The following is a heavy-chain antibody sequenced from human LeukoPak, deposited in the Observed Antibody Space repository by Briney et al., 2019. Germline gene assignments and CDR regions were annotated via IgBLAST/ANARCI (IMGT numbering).Heavy chain of an antibody. CDR1: VGSLSRYS. J-gene: IGHJ4*02. D-gene: IGHD4-17*01. CDR3: ARTTVTTGAADY. Sequence: SDTLSLTCTVSVGSLSRYSWIWIRQPPGKGLEWIGYIYHSGSTYYNPSLKSRVTISVDRSKNQFSLKLSSVTAADTAVYYCARTTVTTGAADYWGQGTLVTVSS. CDR2: IYHSGST. V-gene: IGHV4-30-2*01.